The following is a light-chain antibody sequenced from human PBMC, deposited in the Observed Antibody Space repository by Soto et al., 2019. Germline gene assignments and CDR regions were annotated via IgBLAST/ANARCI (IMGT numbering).Light chain of an antibody. V-gene: IGKV3-20*01. Sequence: EIVLTQSPGTLSLSPGERATLSCRASQSVNSLYLAWYQQKPGQAPRLLIYGASSTATGIPDRFSGSWSGTDFTLTISRLEPEDFAVYYCQYYSGSQTFGGGTKVEIK. CDR1: QSVNSLY. J-gene: IGKJ4*01. CDR3: QYYSGSQT. CDR2: GAS.